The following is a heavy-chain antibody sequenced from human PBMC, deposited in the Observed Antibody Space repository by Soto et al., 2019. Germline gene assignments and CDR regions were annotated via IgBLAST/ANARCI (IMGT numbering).Heavy chain of an antibody. V-gene: IGHV4-30-2*01. CDR3: ASRYIGYCSSTSCYGGWFAP. D-gene: IGHD2-2*01. CDR2: IYHSGST. CDR1: GGSISSGGYS. J-gene: IGHJ5*02. Sequence: QLQLQESGSGLVKPSQTLTLTCAVSGGSISSGGYSWSWIRQPPGKGLEWIGYIYHSGSTYYNPSLQSRVTISVDRYKNQFSLKLSSVTAADTAVYYCASRYIGYCSSTSCYGGWFAPWGQGTLVTVSS.